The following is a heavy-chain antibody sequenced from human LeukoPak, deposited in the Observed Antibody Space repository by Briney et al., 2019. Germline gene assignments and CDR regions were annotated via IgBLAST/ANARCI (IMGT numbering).Heavy chain of an antibody. V-gene: IGHV3-30-3*01. CDR2: ISSDGSNK. D-gene: IGHD6-6*01. J-gene: IGHJ5*02. CDR1: GFTFSSYA. Sequence: GGSLRLSCAASGFTFSSYAMHWVRQAPAKGLEWVAFISSDGSNKYYADSVKGRFTISRDNSKNTLYLQMNSLRDEDTAVYYCDPHDSSSHLWGQGTLVTVSS. CDR3: DPHDSSSHL.